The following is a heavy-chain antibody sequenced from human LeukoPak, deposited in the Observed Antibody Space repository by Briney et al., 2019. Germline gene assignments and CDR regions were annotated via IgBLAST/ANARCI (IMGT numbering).Heavy chain of an antibody. D-gene: IGHD3-22*01. J-gene: IGHJ4*02. Sequence: PSETLSLTRTVSGGSISSYYWSWIRQPAGKGLEWIGRIYTSGSTNYNPSLKSRVTMSVDTSKNQFSLKLSSVTAADTAVYYCARRLLDSSGYCYFDYWGQGTLVTVSS. CDR2: IYTSGST. CDR3: ARRLLDSSGYCYFDY. V-gene: IGHV4-4*07. CDR1: GGSISSYY.